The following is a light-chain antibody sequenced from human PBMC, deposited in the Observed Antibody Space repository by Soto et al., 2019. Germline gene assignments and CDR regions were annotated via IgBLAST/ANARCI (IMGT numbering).Light chain of an antibody. CDR3: SSYAGGNNLV. CDR1: SSDVGGYNF. J-gene: IGLJ2*01. Sequence: QSVLTQPPSASGSPGQSVTISCTGTSSDVGGYNFVSWYQQHPGKAPKLMIYEVSKRPSGVPDRFSGSKSGNTASLTVSGLQDEDDHDYYCSSYAGGNNLVFGGGTKLTVL. V-gene: IGLV2-8*01. CDR2: EVS.